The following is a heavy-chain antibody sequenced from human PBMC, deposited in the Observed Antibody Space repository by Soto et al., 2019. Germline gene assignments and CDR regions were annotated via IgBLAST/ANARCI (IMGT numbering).Heavy chain of an antibody. V-gene: IGHV5-51*01. CDR2: IYPGDSDT. J-gene: IGHJ4*02. CDR3: ARPTCYYGSGSYYNVRFFDY. D-gene: IGHD3-10*01. CDR1: GYSFTSYW. Sequence: PGESLKISCKGSGYSFTSYWIGWVRQMPGKGLEWMGIIYPGDSDTRYSPSFQGQVTISADKSISTAYLQWSSLKASDTAMYYCARPTCYYGSGSYYNVRFFDYWGQGTLVTVSS.